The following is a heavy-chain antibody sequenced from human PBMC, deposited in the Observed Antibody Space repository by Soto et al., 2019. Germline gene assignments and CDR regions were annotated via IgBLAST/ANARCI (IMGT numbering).Heavy chain of an antibody. Sequence: GGSLRLSCAASGFTVSSNYMSRVRQAPGKGLEWVSVIYSGGSTYYADSVKGRFTISRDNSKNTLYLQMNSLRAEDTAVYYCARDYAGDFWSGYDFWGQGTLVTVSS. CDR1: GFTVSSNY. V-gene: IGHV3-66*01. J-gene: IGHJ4*02. CDR2: IYSGGST. CDR3: ARDYAGDFWSGYDF. D-gene: IGHD3-3*01.